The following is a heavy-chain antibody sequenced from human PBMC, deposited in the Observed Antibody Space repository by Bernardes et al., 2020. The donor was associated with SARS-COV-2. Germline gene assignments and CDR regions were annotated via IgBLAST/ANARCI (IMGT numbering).Heavy chain of an antibody. CDR1: GFSLRTPGMC. CDR2: IDWDDDK. D-gene: IGHD6-13*01. V-gene: IGHV2-70*11. Sequence: PTRVKPTQTLTLTFTFSGFSLRTPGMCVSWIRQPPGKALEWLARIDWDDDKYYSTSLKTRLTISKDTSKNQVVLTMTNMDPVDTATYYCARSFPGIAAAGVDYSGQGTLVTVSS. J-gene: IGHJ4*02. CDR3: ARSFPGIAAAGVDY.